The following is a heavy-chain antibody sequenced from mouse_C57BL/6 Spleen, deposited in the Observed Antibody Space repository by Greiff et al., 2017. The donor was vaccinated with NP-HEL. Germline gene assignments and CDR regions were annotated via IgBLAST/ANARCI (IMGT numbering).Heavy chain of an antibody. CDR3: TDYYGSSHWYFDV. Sequence: DVQLQESGGGLVQPGGSMKLSCVASGFTFSNYWMNWVRQSPEKGLEWVAQIRLKSDNYATHYAESVKGRFTISRDDSKSSVYLQMNNLRAEDTGIYYCTDYYGSSHWYFDVWGTGTTVTVSS. CDR1: GFTFSNYW. D-gene: IGHD1-1*01. CDR2: IRLKSDNYAT. V-gene: IGHV6-3*01. J-gene: IGHJ1*03.